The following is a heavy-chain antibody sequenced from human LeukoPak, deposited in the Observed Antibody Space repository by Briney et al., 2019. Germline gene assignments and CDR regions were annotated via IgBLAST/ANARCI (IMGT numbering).Heavy chain of an antibody. CDR2: IYWTDDK. CDR3: ALCRDGYNFGSFDY. Sequence: XTRXLTLTCTFSGXSLSPSGGGVGXXXXPPGXALEWLALIYWTDDKRYSPSLKSRLTITKDTSKNQVVLTMTNMDPVDTATYYCALCRDGYNFGSFDYWGQGTLVTVSS. D-gene: IGHD5-24*01. V-gene: IGHV2-5*01. CDR1: GXSLSPSGGG. J-gene: IGHJ4*02.